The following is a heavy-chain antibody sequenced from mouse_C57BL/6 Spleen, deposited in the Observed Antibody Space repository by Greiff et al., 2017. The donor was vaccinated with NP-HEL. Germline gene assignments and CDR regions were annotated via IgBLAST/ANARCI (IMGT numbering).Heavy chain of an antibody. Sequence: VKLQESGAELVKPGASVKISCKASGYAFSSYWMNWVKQRPGKGLEWIGQIYPGDGDTNYNGKFKGKATLTADKSSSTAYMQLSSLTSEDSAVYFCARDFPYYFDYWGQGTTLTVSS. V-gene: IGHV1-80*01. CDR2: IYPGDGDT. CDR3: ARDFPYYFDY. CDR1: GYAFSSYW. J-gene: IGHJ2*01.